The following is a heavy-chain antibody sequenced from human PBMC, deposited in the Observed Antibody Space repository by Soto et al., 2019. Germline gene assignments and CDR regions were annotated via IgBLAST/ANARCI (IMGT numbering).Heavy chain of an antibody. CDR2: ISSSSSTI. CDR1: GFTFSSYS. Sequence: EVQLVESGGGLVQPGGSLRLSCAASGFTFSSYSMNWVRQAPGKGLEWVSYISSSSSTIYYADSVKGRFTISRDNAKNSLYVQTNSMRAEDTAVYYCARDSGYSYGPFDYWGQGTLVTVSS. D-gene: IGHD5-18*01. J-gene: IGHJ4*02. V-gene: IGHV3-48*01. CDR3: ARDSGYSYGPFDY.